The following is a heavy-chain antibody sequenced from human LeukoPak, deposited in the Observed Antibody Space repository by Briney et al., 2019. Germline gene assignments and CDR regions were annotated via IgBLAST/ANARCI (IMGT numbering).Heavy chain of an antibody. D-gene: IGHD3-10*01. Sequence: SETLSLTCAVSGGSISSSNWWSWVRQPPGKGLEWIGEIYHSGSTNYNPSLKSRVTISVDTSKNQFSLKLSSVTAADTAVYYCARGYYGSGSFTLDFDYWGQGTLVTVSS. CDR3: ARGYYGSGSFTLDFDY. CDR2: IYHSGST. CDR1: GGSISSSNW. V-gene: IGHV4-4*02. J-gene: IGHJ4*02.